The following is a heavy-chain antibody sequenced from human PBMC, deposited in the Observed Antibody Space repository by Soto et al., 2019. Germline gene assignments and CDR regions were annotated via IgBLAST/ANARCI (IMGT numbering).Heavy chain of an antibody. CDR3: ARDLFYGSGSYYIHYYGMDV. CDR1: GFTVSSNY. CDR2: IYSGGST. Sequence: GGSLRLSCAASGFTVSSNYMSWVRQAPGKGLEWVSVIYSGGSTYYADSVKGRFTISGHNSKNTLYLQMNSLRAEDTAVYYCARDLFYGSGSYYIHYYGMDVWGQGTTVTVSS. D-gene: IGHD3-10*01. V-gene: IGHV3-53*04. J-gene: IGHJ6*02.